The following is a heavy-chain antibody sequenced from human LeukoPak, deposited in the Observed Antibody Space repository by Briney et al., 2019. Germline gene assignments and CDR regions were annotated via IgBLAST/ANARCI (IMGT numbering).Heavy chain of an antibody. D-gene: IGHD6-13*01. CDR2: IYSGGST. CDR3: ARGSKQQLSPDY. CDR1: GFTFSSYW. V-gene: IGHV3-53*01. Sequence: PGGSLRLSCAASGFTFSSYWMSWVRQAPGKGLEWVSVIYSGGSTYYADSVKGRFTISRDNSKNTLYLQMNSLRAEDTAVYYCARGSKQQLSPDYWGQGTLVTVSS. J-gene: IGHJ4*02.